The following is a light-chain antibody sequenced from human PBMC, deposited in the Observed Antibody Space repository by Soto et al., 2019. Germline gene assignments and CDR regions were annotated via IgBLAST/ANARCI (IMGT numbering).Light chain of an antibody. CDR2: EVS. V-gene: IGLV2-8*01. Sequence: QSVLTQPPSASGSPGQSVTISCTGTSSDVGGYNYVSWYQQHPGKAPKLMIYEVSKRPSGVPDRFSGSKSGNTASLTVSGLQAEDEADCYCSSYAGSNNFDVFXTGTKVTVL. CDR1: SSDVGGYNY. CDR3: SSYAGSNNFDV. J-gene: IGLJ1*01.